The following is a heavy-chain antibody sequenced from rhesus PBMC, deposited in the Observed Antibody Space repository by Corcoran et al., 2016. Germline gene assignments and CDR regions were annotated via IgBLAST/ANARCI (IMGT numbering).Heavy chain of an antibody. Sequence: QLQLQESSPGLVKPSETLSLTCAVSGGSVSRSNWWRWIRQPPGAGSEWRARISGSGGITSYNPSLTSRVTISTDTSKNQFSLKVSSVTAADTAVYYCARDRESIAAGYGCDYYFDYWGQGVLVTVSS. CDR1: GGSVSRSNW. CDR2: ISGSGGIT. CDR3: ARDRESIAAGYGCDYYFDY. J-gene: IGHJ4*01. D-gene: IGHD6-13*01. V-gene: IGHV4-57*01.